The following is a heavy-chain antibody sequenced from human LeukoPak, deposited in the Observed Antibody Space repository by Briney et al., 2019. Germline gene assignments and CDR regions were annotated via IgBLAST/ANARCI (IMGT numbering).Heavy chain of an antibody. J-gene: IGHJ4*02. D-gene: IGHD2-2*01. CDR3: ARALGYCSSASCYYFDN. V-gene: IGHV3-21*01. Sequence: PGGSLRLSCAASGFTFSSYSMNWVRQAPGKGLEWVSPISSSSSYIYYADSVKGRFTISRDNAKNSLYLQMNSLRAEDTAVYYCARALGYCSSASCYYFDNWGQGTLVTVSS. CDR1: GFTFSSYS. CDR2: ISSSSSYI.